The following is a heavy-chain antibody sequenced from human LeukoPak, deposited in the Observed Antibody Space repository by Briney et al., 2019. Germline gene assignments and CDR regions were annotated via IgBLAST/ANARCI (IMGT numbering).Heavy chain of an antibody. CDR3: ARMSFSDNYQPLGY. CDR1: GYTFTNYW. D-gene: IGHD5-24*01. Sequence: GESLKISCKGSGYTFTNYWIGWVRQMPGKGLEWMGIIYPGDSDTRYSPSLQGQVTISADRSISTAYLQWSSLKASDTAIYYCARMSFSDNYQPLGYWGQGTLVTVSS. V-gene: IGHV5-51*01. J-gene: IGHJ4*02. CDR2: IYPGDSDT.